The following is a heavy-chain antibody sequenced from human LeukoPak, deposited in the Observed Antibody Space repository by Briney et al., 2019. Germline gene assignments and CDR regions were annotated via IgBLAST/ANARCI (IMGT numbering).Heavy chain of an antibody. J-gene: IGHJ4*02. CDR3: ARGSFYASGNYLVDY. CDR1: GCTFSGYY. D-gene: IGHD2/OR15-2a*01. V-gene: IGHV1-2*02. Sequence: ASVKVSCKASGCTFSGYYMHWVRQAPGQGLEWMGWINPNSGGTNCAQKFQGRVTMTRDTSISTAYMEVTRLRSDDTAVYYCARGSFYASGNYLVDYWGQGTLITVSS. CDR2: INPNSGGT.